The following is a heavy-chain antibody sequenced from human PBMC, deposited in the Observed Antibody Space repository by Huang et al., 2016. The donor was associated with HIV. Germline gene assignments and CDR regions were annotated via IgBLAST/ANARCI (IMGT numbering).Heavy chain of an antibody. D-gene: IGHD5-18*01. CDR1: GGTFSSYA. Sequence: QVLLVQSGAEGRKPGSSVKVSCTAFGGTFSSYAISWVRQDPGQGLGWMGGLIPIFGTANYTQKFQGRVTITVDESTNTGYMELTSRTSEDTAVYYCARTAYSYGFRQGYNWFDPWGQGTPVTVSS. V-gene: IGHV1-69*13. CDR2: LIPIFGTA. CDR3: ARTAYSYGFRQGYNWFDP. J-gene: IGHJ5*02.